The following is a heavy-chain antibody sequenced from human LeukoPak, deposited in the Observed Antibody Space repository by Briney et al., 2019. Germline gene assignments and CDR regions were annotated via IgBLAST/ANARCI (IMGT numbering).Heavy chain of an antibody. J-gene: IGHJ3*02. CDR3: ARQGAGASYYDPTGLPRGAFDS. D-gene: IGHD3-22*01. CDR2: ILPGDSDT. Sequence: GESLKISCRASGYIFTNYWIAWVRWMPGEGLQWMGIILPGDSDTRYSPSFRGQVTISAETSTRTAYLQWTGLRASDSAIYYCARQGAGASYYDPTGLPRGAFDSWGQGTTVTVSS. V-gene: IGHV5-51*01. CDR1: GYIFTNYW.